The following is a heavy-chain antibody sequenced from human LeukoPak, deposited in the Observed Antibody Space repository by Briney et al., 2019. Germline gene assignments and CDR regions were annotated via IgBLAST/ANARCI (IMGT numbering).Heavy chain of an antibody. V-gene: IGHV3-23*01. CDR2: ISGSGGST. CDR3: AKDCVDYYDSSGYYWGAFDY. Sequence: TGGSLRISCAASGFTFSSYAMSWVRQAPGKGLEWVSAISGSGGSTYYADSGKDRFTISRDNPKNTLYLQMNSLRAEDTAVYYCAKDCVDYYDSSGYYWGAFDYWGQGTLVTVSS. J-gene: IGHJ4*02. D-gene: IGHD3-22*01. CDR1: GFTFSSYA.